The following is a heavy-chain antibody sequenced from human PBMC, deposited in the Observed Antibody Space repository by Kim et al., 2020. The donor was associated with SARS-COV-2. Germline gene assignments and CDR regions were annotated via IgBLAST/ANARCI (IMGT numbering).Heavy chain of an antibody. CDR3: NIWRHGSWSIMDY. V-gene: IGHV3-49*04. CDR1: GFNFGDYC. J-gene: IGHJ4*02. D-gene: IGHD3-10*01. CDR2: IRSKNYGGTK. Sequence: GGSLRLSCSTSGFNFGDYCMSWVRQAPGKGLEWVGFIRSKNYGGTKEYAATVKGRFLISRDEYKSAAYLEMNRLKIEDTGVYFCNIWRHGSWSIMDYWGQGTPVTVSS.